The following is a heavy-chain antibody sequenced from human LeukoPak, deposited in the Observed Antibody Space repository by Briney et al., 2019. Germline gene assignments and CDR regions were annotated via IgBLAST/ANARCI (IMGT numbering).Heavy chain of an antibody. V-gene: IGHV3-11*04. Sequence: PGGSLRLSCAASGFTFSEHYMSWIRQAPGKGLEWVSYISNSGRTIYYADSVKGRFTISRGNAENSLYLQMNSLRAEDTAVYYCARVIATRPHYHCYMDVWGKGTTVTVSS. CDR2: ISNSGRTI. CDR1: GFTFSEHY. D-gene: IGHD6-6*01. J-gene: IGHJ6*03. CDR3: ARVIATRPHYHCYMDV.